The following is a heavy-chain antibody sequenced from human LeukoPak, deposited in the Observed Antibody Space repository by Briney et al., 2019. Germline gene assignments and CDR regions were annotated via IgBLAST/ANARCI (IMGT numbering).Heavy chain of an antibody. CDR2: INPNSGDT. CDR3: ARDWYQKAFDI. D-gene: IGHD2-2*01. V-gene: IGHV1-2*02. J-gene: IGHJ3*02. CDR1: GYTFTGYY. Sequence: ASVKVSCKASGYTFTGYYMHWVRQAPGQRLEWMGWINPNSGDTNYAQKFQGRVTMTRDTSISTAYMELSRLRSDDTAVYYCARDWYQKAFDIWGQGTTVTVSS.